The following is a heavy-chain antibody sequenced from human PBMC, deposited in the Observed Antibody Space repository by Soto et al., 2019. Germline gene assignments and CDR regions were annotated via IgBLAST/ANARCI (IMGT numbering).Heavy chain of an antibody. J-gene: IGHJ6*02. CDR1: GFTFSSYA. Sequence: EVQLLESGGGLVQPGGSLRLSCAAPGFTFSSYAMTWVRQAPGKGLEWVSSISGSGGSTYFADSVKGRFTISRDNSKNTLYLQMHSLRVEDTAVYYCTKHLGYSSTYGMDVWGQGTTVTVSS. V-gene: IGHV3-23*01. CDR2: ISGSGGST. CDR3: TKHLGYSSTYGMDV. D-gene: IGHD6-13*01.